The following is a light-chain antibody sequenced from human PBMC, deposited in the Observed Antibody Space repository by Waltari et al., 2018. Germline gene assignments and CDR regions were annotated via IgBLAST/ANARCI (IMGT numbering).Light chain of an antibody. CDR2: RSN. V-gene: IGLV1-47*01. CDR1: RHIIGSTS. J-gene: IGLJ3*02. Sequence: HSVLTQPPSASGTPGQTVSIPVSGCRHIIGSTSVYSYQHLPGTAPKLLIYRSNQRPSGVPDRFSGSKSGTSASLAISGLRSEDEADYYWAAWDDSLSGPVFGGGTKLTVL. CDR3: AAWDDSLSGPV.